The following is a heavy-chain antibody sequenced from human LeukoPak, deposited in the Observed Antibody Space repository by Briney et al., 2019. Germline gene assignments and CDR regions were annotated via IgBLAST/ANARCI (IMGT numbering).Heavy chain of an antibody. Sequence: SGGSLRLSCAASGFTFSSYSMNWVRQAPVKGLEWVSSISSSSSYIYYADSVKGRFTISRDNAKNSLYLQMNSLRAEDTAVYYCASQSLVGATTSGGFDYWGQGTLVTVSS. CDR2: ISSSSSYI. CDR1: GFTFSSYS. J-gene: IGHJ4*02. CDR3: ASQSLVGATTSGGFDY. V-gene: IGHV3-21*01. D-gene: IGHD1-26*01.